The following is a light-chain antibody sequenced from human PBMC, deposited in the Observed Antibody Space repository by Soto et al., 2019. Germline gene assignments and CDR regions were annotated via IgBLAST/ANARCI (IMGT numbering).Light chain of an antibody. CDR1: SSDVGGYKY. CDR2: EVS. Sequence: QYALTQPASVSGSPGQSITMSCTGTSSDVGGYKYVSWYQQHPGKAPKLMIYEVSNRPSGVSNRFSGSKSGNTASLTISGLQAEDEADYYCSSYTSSSTQVFGGGTKLTVL. J-gene: IGLJ2*01. CDR3: SSYTSSSTQV. V-gene: IGLV2-14*01.